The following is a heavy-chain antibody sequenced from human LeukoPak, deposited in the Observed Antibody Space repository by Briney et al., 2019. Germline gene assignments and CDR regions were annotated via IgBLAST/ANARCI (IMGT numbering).Heavy chain of an antibody. CDR1: GFTLSSYA. J-gene: IGHJ6*02. V-gene: IGHV3-23*01. Sequence: PGGSLRLSCGACGFTLSSYAMSGVREARGEGGEGVSAISGSGGSTYYADSVKGRFTISRDNSKNTLYLQMTSLRAEDTAVYYCARDRIVVVRAAIMGRGYYYYGMDVWGQGTTVTVSS. CDR2: ISGSGGST. CDR3: ARDRIVVVRAAIMGRGYYYYGMDV. D-gene: IGHD2-2*02.